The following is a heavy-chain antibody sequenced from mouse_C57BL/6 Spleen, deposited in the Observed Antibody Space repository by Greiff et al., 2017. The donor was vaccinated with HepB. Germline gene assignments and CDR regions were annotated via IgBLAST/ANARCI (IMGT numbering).Heavy chain of an antibody. CDR2: INPYNGGT. Sequence: VQLQQSGPVLVKPGASVKMSCKASGYTFTDYYMNWVKQSHGKSLEWIGVINPYNGGTSYNQKFKGKATLTVDKSSSTAYMELNSLTSEDSAVYYCARDGYDAMDYWGQGTSVTVSS. J-gene: IGHJ4*01. CDR1: GYTFTDYY. CDR3: ARDGYDAMDY. D-gene: IGHD2-3*01. V-gene: IGHV1-19*01.